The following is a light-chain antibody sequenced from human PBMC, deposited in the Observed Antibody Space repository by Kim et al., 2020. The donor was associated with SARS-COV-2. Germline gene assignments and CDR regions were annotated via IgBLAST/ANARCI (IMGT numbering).Light chain of an antibody. Sequence: EIVLTQSPGTLSLSPGERATLSCRASQSVSSSYLAWFQQKPGQAPRLLIFGASSRATGIPDRFSGSDSGTDFTLTISRLEPEDFAVYYCQQYGSSPWTFGQGTKVDIK. CDR2: GAS. V-gene: IGKV3-20*01. CDR3: QQYGSSPWT. CDR1: QSVSSSY. J-gene: IGKJ1*01.